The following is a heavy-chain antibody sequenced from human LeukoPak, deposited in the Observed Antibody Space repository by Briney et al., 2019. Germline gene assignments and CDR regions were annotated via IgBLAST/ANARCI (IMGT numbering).Heavy chain of an antibody. Sequence: PGGSLRLSCAASGFTFSSYAMSWVRQAPGKGLEWVSAISISGENTYYADSVKGRFTISRDTSRNTLYLQMHSLRAEDTAVYYCARLISTSSSRFSDYWGRGTLVTVSS. CDR3: ARLISTSSSRFSDY. J-gene: IGHJ4*02. V-gene: IGHV3-23*01. CDR2: ISISGENT. D-gene: IGHD6-6*01. CDR1: GFTFSSYA.